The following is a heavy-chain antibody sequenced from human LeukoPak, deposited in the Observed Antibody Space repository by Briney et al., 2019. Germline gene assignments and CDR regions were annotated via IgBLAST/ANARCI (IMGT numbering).Heavy chain of an antibody. CDR1: GGTFSSYA. CDR3: ASDSRGYSYGYHYYYYYGMDV. V-gene: IGHV1-69*01. D-gene: IGHD5-18*01. CDR2: IIPIFGTA. J-gene: IGHJ6*02. Sequence: SVNVSCKASGGTFSSYAISWVRQAPGQGLEWMGGIIPIFGTANYAQKFQGRVTITADESTSTAYMELSSLRSEDTAVYYCASDSRGYSYGYHYYYYYGMDVWGQGTTVTVSS.